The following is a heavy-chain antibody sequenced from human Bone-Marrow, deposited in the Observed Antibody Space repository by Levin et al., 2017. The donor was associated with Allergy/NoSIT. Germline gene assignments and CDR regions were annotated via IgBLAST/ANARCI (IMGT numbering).Heavy chain of an antibody. Sequence: GGSLRLSCVVSGFIFRNYGMHWVRQAPGKGLEWLAAIGHNGTKTYYIKSVKGRFTISRDNLKSTLYVQMNNLRADDTATYFCASDFGAYANGMDVWGRGTPVTVSS. CDR1: GFIFRNYG. J-gene: IGHJ6*02. D-gene: IGHD3-16*01. V-gene: IGHV3-33*01. CDR3: ASDFGAYANGMDV. CDR2: IGHNGTKT.